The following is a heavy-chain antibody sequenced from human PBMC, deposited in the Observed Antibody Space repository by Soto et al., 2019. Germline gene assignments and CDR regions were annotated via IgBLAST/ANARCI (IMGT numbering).Heavy chain of an antibody. CDR1: GFTFSSYA. V-gene: IGHV3-23*01. Sequence: EVQLLESGGGLVQPGGSLRLSCAASGFTFSSYAMSWVRQAPGKGLEWVSAISGSGGSTYYADSVKGRFTISRDNSKNTLYLQMNSLRAEDTAVYYCAKDSGALVVVAPTGGFDPWGQGTLVTVSS. D-gene: IGHD2-15*01. CDR2: ISGSGGST. CDR3: AKDSGALVVVAPTGGFDP. J-gene: IGHJ5*02.